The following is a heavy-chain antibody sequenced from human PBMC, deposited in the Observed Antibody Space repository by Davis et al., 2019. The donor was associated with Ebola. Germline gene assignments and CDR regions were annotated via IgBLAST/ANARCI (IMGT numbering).Heavy chain of an antibody. CDR3: ARAMVQGVTFYFDY. CDR1: GFTFSSYA. J-gene: IGHJ4*02. V-gene: IGHV3-30*14. Sequence: GESLKISCAASGFTFSSYAMHWVRQAPGKGLEWVAVISYDGSNKYYADSVKGRFTISRDNSKNTLYLQMNSLRAEDTAVYYCARAMVQGVTFYFDYWGQGTLVTVSS. D-gene: IGHD3-10*01. CDR2: ISYDGSNK.